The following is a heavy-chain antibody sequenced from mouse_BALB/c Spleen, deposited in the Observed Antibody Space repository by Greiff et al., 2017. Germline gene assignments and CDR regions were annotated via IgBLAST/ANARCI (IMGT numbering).Heavy chain of an antibody. CDR3: ARGDGDYFDY. CDR1: GFTFSSYA. D-gene: IGHD2-3*01. V-gene: IGHV5-9-3*01. CDR2: ISSGGSYT. Sequence: EVHLVESGGGLVKPGGSLKLSCAASGFTFSSYAMSWVRQTPEKRLEWVATISSGGSYTYYPDSVKGRFTISRDNAKNTLYLQMSSLRSEDTAMYYCARGDGDYFDYWGQGTTLTVSS. J-gene: IGHJ2*01.